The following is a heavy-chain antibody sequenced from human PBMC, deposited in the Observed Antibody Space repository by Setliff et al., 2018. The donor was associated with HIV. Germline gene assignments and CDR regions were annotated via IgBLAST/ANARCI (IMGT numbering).Heavy chain of an antibody. V-gene: IGHV1-69-2*01. D-gene: IGHD3-16*01. CDR3: ATLGEIPDDY. J-gene: IGHJ4*02. CDR2: VDPEDGET. Sequence: ASVKVSCKASGYTFTDYYMHWVQQAPGKGLEWMGRVDPEDGETIYAEKFQGRVTITADTSTDTAYMELSSLRSEDTAVYYCATLGEIPDDYWGKGTLVTVSS. CDR1: GYTFTDYY.